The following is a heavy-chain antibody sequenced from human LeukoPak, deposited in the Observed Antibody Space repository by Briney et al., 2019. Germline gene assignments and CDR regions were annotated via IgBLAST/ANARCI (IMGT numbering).Heavy chain of an antibody. CDR1: GFTFSGYS. CDR2: ISSTGYYI. J-gene: IGHJ4*02. CDR3: ARSGYSSSWYMF. D-gene: IGHD6-13*01. Sequence: GGSLRLSCAASGFTFSGYSMNWVRQAPGKGLEWVSSISSTGYYIYYADSVKGRFTISRDNAKNSLYLQMNSLRAEDTAFYYCARSGYSSSWYMFWGQGSLVTVSS. V-gene: IGHV3-21*01.